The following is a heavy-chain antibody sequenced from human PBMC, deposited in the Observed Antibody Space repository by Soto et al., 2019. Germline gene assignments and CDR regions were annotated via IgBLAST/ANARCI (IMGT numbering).Heavy chain of an antibody. Sequence: SETLSLTCTVSGGSISSYYWSWIRQPPGKGLEWIGYMYDSGSTDYNPSLKSRVTISVDTSKNQFSLKVYSVTAADTAVYYCARDPNREASNYYYYMEVWGKGATVTVSS. CDR1: GGSISSYY. CDR3: ARDPNREASNYYYYMEV. V-gene: IGHV4-59*01. CDR2: MYDSGST. J-gene: IGHJ6*03. D-gene: IGHD1-26*01.